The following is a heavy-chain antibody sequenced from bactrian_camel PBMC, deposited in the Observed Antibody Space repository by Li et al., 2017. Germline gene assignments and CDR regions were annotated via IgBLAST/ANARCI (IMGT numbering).Heavy chain of an antibody. D-gene: IGHD8*01. J-gene: IGHJ4*01. CDR2: IEGDGRT. V-gene: IGHV3S55*01. CDR3: AARSWTRFRCWYTGNWRADY. CDR1: GDIDDSNC. Sequence: HVQLVESGGGSVQAGGSLTLSCVASGDIDDSNCMGWFRQAPGKEREAVAGIEGDGRTFYTDSGKGRFTISRDNSKNTLYLRMNSLRPEDTAMYYCAARSWTRFRCWYTGNWRADYWGQGTQVTVS.